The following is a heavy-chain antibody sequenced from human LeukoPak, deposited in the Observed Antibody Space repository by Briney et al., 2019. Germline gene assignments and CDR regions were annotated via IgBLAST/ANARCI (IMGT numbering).Heavy chain of an antibody. CDR3: ARLHEESFYYYGMDV. CDR2: ISAYNGNT. J-gene: IGHJ6*02. Sequence: ASVKVSCKASGYTFTSYGIRWVRQAPGQGLEWMGWISAYNGNTNYAQKLQGRVTMTTDTSTSTAYMELRSLRSDDTAVYYCARLHEESFYYYGMDVWGQGTTVTVSS. D-gene: IGHD3-10*01. CDR1: GYTFTSYG. V-gene: IGHV1-18*01.